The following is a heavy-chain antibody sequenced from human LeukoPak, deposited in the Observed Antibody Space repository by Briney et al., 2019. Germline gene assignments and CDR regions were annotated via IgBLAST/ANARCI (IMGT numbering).Heavy chain of an antibody. D-gene: IGHD1-1*01. J-gene: IGHJ4*02. CDR2: IDHSRDT. CDR1: GGSFSDSY. Sequence: SETLSLTCAVYGGSFSDSYWGWIRQPPGEGLEWIGDIDHSRDTNYNPSLKSRVTIAIDTSKNQISLKLRSVTAADTAVYYCARVNFVPRSHFDSWGQGTLVTVSS. V-gene: IGHV4-34*01. CDR3: ARVNFVPRSHFDS.